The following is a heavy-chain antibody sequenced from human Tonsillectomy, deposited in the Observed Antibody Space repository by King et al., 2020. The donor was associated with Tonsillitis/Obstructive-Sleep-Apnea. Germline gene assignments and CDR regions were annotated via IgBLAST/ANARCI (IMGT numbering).Heavy chain of an antibody. Sequence: VQLVESGGGLVQPGRSLRLSCAASGFTFDDYAMHWVRHAPGKGLEWVSGISWNSGSMGYADSVKGRFTISRDNAKNSLYVQMNSLRAEDTALYYCAKGVGQDYYYYMDVWGKGTTVTVSS. D-gene: IGHD1-26*01. CDR1: GFTFDDYA. J-gene: IGHJ6*03. CDR2: ISWNSGSM. CDR3: AKGVGQDYYYYMDV. V-gene: IGHV3-9*01.